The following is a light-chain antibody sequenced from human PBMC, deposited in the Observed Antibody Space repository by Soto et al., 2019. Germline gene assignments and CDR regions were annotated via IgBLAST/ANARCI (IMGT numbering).Light chain of an antibody. Sequence: DIPMTQSPSTLSASVGDRVTITCRVSQSISVWLAWYQQKAGKAPNLLIYKASRLESGVPSRFSGSGSETEFTLTISGLQPGDSATYYCQQYNSYSPTFGQGTKVEVK. J-gene: IGKJ1*01. CDR2: KAS. V-gene: IGKV1-5*03. CDR1: QSISVW. CDR3: QQYNSYSPT.